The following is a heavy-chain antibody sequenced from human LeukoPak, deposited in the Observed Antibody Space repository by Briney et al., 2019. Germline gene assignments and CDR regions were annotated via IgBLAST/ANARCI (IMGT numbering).Heavy chain of an antibody. J-gene: IGHJ4*02. CDR3: ARNTGIVGARWAVIDC. CDR1: GGSISSSSYY. CDR2: IYYSGST. Sequence: SETLSLTCTVSGGSISSSSYYWGWIRQPPGKGLEWIGSIYYSGSTYYNPSLKSRVTISVDTSKNQFSLKLSSVTAADTAVYYCARNTGIVGARWAVIDCWGQGTLVTVSS. V-gene: IGHV4-39*01. D-gene: IGHD1-26*01.